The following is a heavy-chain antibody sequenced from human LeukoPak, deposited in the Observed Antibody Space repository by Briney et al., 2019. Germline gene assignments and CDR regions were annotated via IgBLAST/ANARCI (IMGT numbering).Heavy chain of an antibody. V-gene: IGHV3-53*01. J-gene: IGHJ4*02. CDR3: ARRGIEMWWSFDY. D-gene: IGHD2-21*01. CDR2: IYSGGST. Sequence: GGSLRLSCAASGFTVSTKYMSWVRQAPGKGLEWVSVIYSGGSTYYADSVKGRFTISRDNSKNTLYLQMNSLRAEDTAVYYCARRGIEMWWSFDYWGQGTLVTVSS. CDR1: GFTVSTKY.